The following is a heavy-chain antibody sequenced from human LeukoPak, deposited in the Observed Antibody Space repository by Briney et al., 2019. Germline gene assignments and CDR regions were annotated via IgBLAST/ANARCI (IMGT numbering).Heavy chain of an antibody. J-gene: IGHJ4*02. CDR2: IYYSGST. Sequence: PSETLSLTCTVSGGSISSYYWSWIRQPPGKGLEWIGYIYYSGSTNYNPSLKSRVTISVDTSKNQFSLKLSSVTAADTAVYYCARHESYYYDSSGYLDYWGQGTLVTVSS. CDR3: ARHESYYYDSSGYLDY. CDR1: GGSISSYY. D-gene: IGHD3-22*01. V-gene: IGHV4-59*08.